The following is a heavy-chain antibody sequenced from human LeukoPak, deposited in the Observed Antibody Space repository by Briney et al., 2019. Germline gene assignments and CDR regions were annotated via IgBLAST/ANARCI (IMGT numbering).Heavy chain of an antibody. CDR2: ISSGSSNV. CDR1: GFIFSNSN. Sequence: GGSLSLSCEASGFIFSNSNLTWVRQAPGKGLEWVSYISSGSSNVYYADSVKGRFTISRDNPKNSLYLQMSSLSAEDTAVYYCARGSGYYYNYWGQGTLVTVSS. J-gene: IGHJ4*02. CDR3: ARGSGYYYNY. D-gene: IGHD3-22*01. V-gene: IGHV3-48*04.